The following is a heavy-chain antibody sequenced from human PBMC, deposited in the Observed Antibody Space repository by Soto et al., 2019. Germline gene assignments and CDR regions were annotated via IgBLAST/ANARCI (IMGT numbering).Heavy chain of an antibody. V-gene: IGHV1-2*02. Sequence: GASVKVSCKASGYTFTGYYMHWVRQAPGQGLEWMGWINPNSGGTNYAQKFQGRVTMTRDTSISTAYMELSRLRSDDTAVYYCARGATSHYYYGMDVWGQGTTVTVSS. CDR2: INPNSGGT. CDR3: ARGATSHYYYGMDV. J-gene: IGHJ6*02. CDR1: GYTFTGYY. D-gene: IGHD1-26*01.